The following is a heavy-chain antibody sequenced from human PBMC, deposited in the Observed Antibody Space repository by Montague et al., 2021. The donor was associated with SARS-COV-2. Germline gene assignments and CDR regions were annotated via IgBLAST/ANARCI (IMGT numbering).Heavy chain of an antibody. CDR2: IDNDGRGT. Sequence: SLRLSCAASGFNFRSYYIHWVRQAPGSGLVWVSRIDNDGRGTIYADSVKGRFTISRDNAKITLFLQMNGLRADDTAVYYCARGGFNHGFDVWGQGTVVTVSS. CDR1: GFNFRSYY. J-gene: IGHJ3*01. V-gene: IGHV3-74*01. CDR3: ARGGFNHGFDV.